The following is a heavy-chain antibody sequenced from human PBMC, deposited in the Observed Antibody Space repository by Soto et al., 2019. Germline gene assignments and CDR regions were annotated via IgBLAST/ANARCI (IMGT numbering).Heavy chain of an antibody. J-gene: IGHJ5*02. CDR1: GFTFSSYE. CDR3: ARLGCSRTSCYPYNWFDP. V-gene: IGHV3-48*03. D-gene: IGHD2-2*01. Sequence: PGWSLRLSCAASGFTFSSYELNWVRQAPGKGLEWVSYISDSGNTIYYADSVKGRFTISRDNAKNSLYLQMNSLRAEDTAVYYCARLGCSRTSCYPYNWFDPWGQGTLVTVSS. CDR2: ISDSGNTI.